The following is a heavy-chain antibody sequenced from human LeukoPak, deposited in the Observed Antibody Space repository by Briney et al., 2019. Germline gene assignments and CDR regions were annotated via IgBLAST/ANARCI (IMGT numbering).Heavy chain of an antibody. D-gene: IGHD4-11*01. CDR1: GFTFNNYA. V-gene: IGHV4-34*01. Sequence: GSLRLSCAASGFTFNNYAMNWVRQPPGKGLEWIGEVNHSGSTNYNPSLKSRLTISVDTSKNQFSLKLSSVTAADTAVYYCASNDYHRGYYYGMDVWGRGTTVTVSS. CDR3: ASNDYHRGYYYGMDV. CDR2: VNHSGST. J-gene: IGHJ6*02.